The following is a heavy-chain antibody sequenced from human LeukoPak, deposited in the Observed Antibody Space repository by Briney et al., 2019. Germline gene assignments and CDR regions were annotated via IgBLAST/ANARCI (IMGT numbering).Heavy chain of an antibody. CDR2: ISRSSSTI. CDR1: GFSVSNNY. D-gene: IGHD3-22*01. V-gene: IGHV3-48*01. Sequence: PGGSLRLSCGVSGFSVSNNYMTWVRQAAGKGLEWVSYISRSSSTIYYADSVKGRFTISRDNAKNSLYLQMNSLRAEDTAVYYCARRDCDSIKCRGSNWFDPWGQGTLVSVS. CDR3: ARRDCDSIKCRGSNWFDP. J-gene: IGHJ5*02.